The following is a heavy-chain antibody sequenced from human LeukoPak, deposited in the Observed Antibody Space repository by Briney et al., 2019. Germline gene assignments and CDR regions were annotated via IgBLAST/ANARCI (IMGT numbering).Heavy chain of an antibody. CDR3: ARVYCSSTSCRYYFDY. D-gene: IGHD2-2*01. J-gene: IGHJ4*02. CDR1: GYIFINYA. Sequence: ASVTVSCKASGYIFINYAVHWVRQAPGQRHEWMGWINVGNGNTEYSQKFQGRITITRDTSANTAYMELISLRSEDTAVYFCARVYCSSTSCRYYFDYWGQGTLVTVSS. CDR2: INVGNGNT. V-gene: IGHV1-3*01.